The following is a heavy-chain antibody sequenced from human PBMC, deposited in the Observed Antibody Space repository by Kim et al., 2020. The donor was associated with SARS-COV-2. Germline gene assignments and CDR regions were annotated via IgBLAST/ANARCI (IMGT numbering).Heavy chain of an antibody. J-gene: IGHJ6*01. D-gene: IGHD4-17*01. CDR3: AKDMHYGDYGGYGMDV. V-gene: IGHV3-9*01. Sequence: SVKRRFTISRDNAKNSLDLQMNSLSAEDTALYYCAKDMHYGDYGGYGMDVWGQGTTVTVSS.